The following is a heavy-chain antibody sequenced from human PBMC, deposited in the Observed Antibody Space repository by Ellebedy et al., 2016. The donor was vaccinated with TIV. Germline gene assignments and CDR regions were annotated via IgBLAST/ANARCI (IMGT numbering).Heavy chain of an antibody. Sequence: GESLKISCVVSGFTFSNAWMSWVRQAPGKGLEWVGRIKSKADGDTVAYAAPVQGRFTISRDDSKNTLYRQMNSLQTEDTAVYYCATPRFNWNYWGQGTLVTVSS. V-gene: IGHV3-15*01. CDR1: GFTFSNAW. D-gene: IGHD1-20*01. CDR2: IKSKADGDTV. CDR3: ATPRFNWNY. J-gene: IGHJ4*02.